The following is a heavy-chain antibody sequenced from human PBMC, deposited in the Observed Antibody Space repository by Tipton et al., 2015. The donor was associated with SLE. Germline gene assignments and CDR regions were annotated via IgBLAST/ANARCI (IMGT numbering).Heavy chain of an antibody. D-gene: IGHD5-18*01. Sequence: GSLRLSCAASGFTFSSYGMHWVRQAPGKGLEWVSAISGSGGSTYYADSVKGRFTISRDNSKNTLYLQMNSLRAEDTAVYYCAKGGYSYGYGYWGQGTLVTVSS. CDR2: ISGSGGST. CDR1: GFTFSSYG. CDR3: AKGGYSYGYGY. V-gene: IGHV3-23*01. J-gene: IGHJ4*02.